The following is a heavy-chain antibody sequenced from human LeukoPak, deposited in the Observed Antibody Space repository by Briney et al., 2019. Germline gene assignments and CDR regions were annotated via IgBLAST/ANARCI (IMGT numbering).Heavy chain of an antibody. CDR2: ISGYNGNT. CDR1: GYTFTSYA. CDR3: ASHHAQESWFDP. V-gene: IGHV1-18*01. Sequence: ASVKVSCKASGYTFTSYAISWVRQAPGQGLEWMGWISGYNGNTKYAQKLQGTVTMTTDTSIRTAYMELSRLRSDDTAVYYCASHHAQESWFDPWGQGTLVTVSS. J-gene: IGHJ5*02. D-gene: IGHD1-14*01.